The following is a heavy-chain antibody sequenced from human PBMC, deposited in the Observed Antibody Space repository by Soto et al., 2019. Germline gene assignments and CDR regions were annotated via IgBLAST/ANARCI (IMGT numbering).Heavy chain of an antibody. Sequence: QVQLQASVPGLVKPSETLSLTCTVSGGSISRHYWSWIRQPPGQGLEWIGHIYYSGSTNYNPSLMSRVAISVDTSKSQFSLRLISVTAADTAVYFCVRLDGYNHSFDYWGQGALVTVSS. D-gene: IGHD5-12*01. V-gene: IGHV4-59*08. CDR2: IYYSGST. J-gene: IGHJ4*02. CDR3: VRLDGYNHSFDY. CDR1: GGSISRHY.